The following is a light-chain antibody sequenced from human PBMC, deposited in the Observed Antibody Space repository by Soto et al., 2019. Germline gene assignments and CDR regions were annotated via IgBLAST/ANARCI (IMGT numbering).Light chain of an antibody. CDR3: QQYSSYTWT. J-gene: IGKJ1*01. CDR2: KAS. CDR1: QSISSW. Sequence: DIQMTQSPSTLSASVGDRVTITCRASQSISSWVAWYQQKPGKAPKLLIYKASSLESGVPSRFSGSGSGTEFTLTISSLQPDDFATYYCQQYSSYTWTFGQGTKVEIK. V-gene: IGKV1-5*03.